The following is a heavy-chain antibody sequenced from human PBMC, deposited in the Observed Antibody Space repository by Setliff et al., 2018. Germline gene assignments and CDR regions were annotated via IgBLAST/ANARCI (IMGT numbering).Heavy chain of an antibody. J-gene: IGHJ3*02. CDR1: GGSINNYH. CDR2: VGYNGNT. CDR3: ARWRGNSGIPDWRAFDI. D-gene: IGHD1-26*01. Sequence: SETLSLTCTVSGGSINNYHWNWIRQPPGKGLEWIGYVGYNGNTHYNPSLNSRVTMSVDTSKNQFSLKLTSVSVADTAVYYCARWRGNSGIPDWRAFDIWGQRTMVPVSS. V-gene: IGHV4-59*01.